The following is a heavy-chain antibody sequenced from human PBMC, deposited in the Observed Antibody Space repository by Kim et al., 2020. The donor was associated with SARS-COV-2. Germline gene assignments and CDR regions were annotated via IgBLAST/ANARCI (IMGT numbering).Heavy chain of an antibody. Sequence: SVKVSCKASGGTFSSYAISWVRQAPGQGLEWMGRIIPILGIANYAQKFQGRVTITADKSMSTAYMELSSLRSEDTAVYYCARDVPYYGSYRLYYGMDVWGQGTTVTVSS. CDR2: IIPILGIA. D-gene: IGHD3-10*01. V-gene: IGHV1-69*04. CDR1: GGTFSSYA. CDR3: ARDVPYYGSYRLYYGMDV. J-gene: IGHJ6*02.